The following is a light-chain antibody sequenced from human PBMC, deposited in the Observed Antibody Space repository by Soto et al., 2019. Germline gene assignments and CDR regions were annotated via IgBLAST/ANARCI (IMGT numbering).Light chain of an antibody. V-gene: IGKV3-20*01. CDR3: QQYGGSPPYT. J-gene: IGKJ2*01. CDR2: RAS. CDR1: QSVSSIY. Sequence: EIVLTQSPGTLSLSPGERATLSCRASQSVSSIYLAWYQQKPGQAPRLLIYRASSRATGIPDRFSGSGSGTDFTLTIIRLEPEDFAVYYCQQYGGSPPYTFGQGTKQEIK.